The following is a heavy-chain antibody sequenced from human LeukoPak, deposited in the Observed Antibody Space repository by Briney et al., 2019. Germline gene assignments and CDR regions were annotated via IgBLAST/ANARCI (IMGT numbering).Heavy chain of an antibody. V-gene: IGHV3-66*01. Sequence: GGSLRLSCAASILTVSSNYMSWVRQAPGKGLEWVSVIYSGGSTYYADSVRGRFTTSRDNSKNTQYLQMNSLRAEDAAVYYCARGGGEDAFDIWGQGTMVTVS. CDR1: ILTVSSNY. CDR2: IYSGGST. CDR3: ARGGGEDAFDI. J-gene: IGHJ3*02. D-gene: IGHD3-16*01.